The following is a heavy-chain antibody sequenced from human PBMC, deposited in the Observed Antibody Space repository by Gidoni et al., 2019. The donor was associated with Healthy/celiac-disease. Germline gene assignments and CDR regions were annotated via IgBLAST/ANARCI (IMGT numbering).Heavy chain of an antibody. J-gene: IGHJ4*02. Sequence: EVQLVESGGGLVKPGGSLRLSCAASGLTFSSYSMNWVRQAPGKGLEWVSSISSSSSYIYYADSVKGRFTISRDNAKNSLYLQMNSLRAEDTAVYYCAREVLDKYYYDSSGYSDYWGQGTLVTVSS. CDR3: AREVLDKYYYDSSGYSDY. CDR2: ISSSSSYI. D-gene: IGHD3-22*01. V-gene: IGHV3-21*01. CDR1: GLTFSSYS.